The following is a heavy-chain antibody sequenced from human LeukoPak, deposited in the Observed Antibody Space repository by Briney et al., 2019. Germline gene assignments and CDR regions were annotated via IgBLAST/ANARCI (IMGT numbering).Heavy chain of an antibody. CDR2: IYYSGST. CDR1: GGSLSSYY. J-gene: IGHJ6*02. CDR3: ARAVPDCSSTSCYVSSSGYYYYDMDV. Sequence: SETLSLTCTVSGGSLSSYYWSWIRQPPGKGLEWIGYIYYSGSTNYNPSLKSRVTISVDTSKNQFSLKLSSVTAADTAVYYCARAVPDCSSTSCYVSSSGYYYYDMDVWGQGTTVTVSS. V-gene: IGHV4-59*01. D-gene: IGHD2-2*01.